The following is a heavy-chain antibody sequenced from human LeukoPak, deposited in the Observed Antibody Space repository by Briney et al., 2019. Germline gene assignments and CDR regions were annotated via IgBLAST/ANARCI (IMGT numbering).Heavy chain of an antibody. V-gene: IGHV3-48*03. CDR2: ISSSGSTI. CDR3: AKVNYYHPYF. D-gene: IGHD3-22*01. CDR1: GFTFSSYE. Sequence: GGSLRLSCAASGFTFSSYERNWVRQAPGKGLEWVSYISSSGSTIYYADSVKGRFTISRDNFQNTLFLQLNSLRVDDTAVYYCAKVNYYHPYFWGQGTLVTVSS. J-gene: IGHJ4*02.